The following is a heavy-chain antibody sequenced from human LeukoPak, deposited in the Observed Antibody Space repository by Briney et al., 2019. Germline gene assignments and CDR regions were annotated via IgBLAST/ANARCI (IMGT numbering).Heavy chain of an antibody. D-gene: IGHD3-10*01. Sequence: GGSLRLSCAASGFTFISYAMSWVRQAPGKGLEWVSTITGSGAYTYYADFVKGRFTISRDNSKKTLYLQMDSLRAEDMALHYCAKWGFTYGPGYFVYWGQGALVTVSS. CDR2: ITGSGAYT. CDR1: GFTFISYA. J-gene: IGHJ4*02. V-gene: IGHV3-23*01. CDR3: AKWGFTYGPGYFVY.